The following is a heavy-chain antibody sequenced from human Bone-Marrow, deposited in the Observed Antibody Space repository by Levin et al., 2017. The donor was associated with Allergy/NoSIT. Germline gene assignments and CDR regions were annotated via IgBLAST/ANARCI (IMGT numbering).Heavy chain of an antibody. CDR1: GFTFSSYA. V-gene: IGHV3-23*01. Sequence: GGSLRLSCAASGFTFSSYAMSWVRQAPGQGLEWVSGISDSGRSTVYGDPVKGRFTISRDNSKNTVHLQMNTLRVEDTAVYYCAKDDNSGSGYYTWGNFDYWGRGTLVTVSP. CDR2: ISDSGRST. CDR3: AKDDNSGSGYYTWGNFDY. J-gene: IGHJ4*02. D-gene: IGHD3-16*01.